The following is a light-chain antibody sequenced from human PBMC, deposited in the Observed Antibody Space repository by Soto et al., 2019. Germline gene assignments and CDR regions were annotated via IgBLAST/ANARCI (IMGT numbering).Light chain of an antibody. Sequence: EIVVTQSPATLSLSPGERATLSCRASQSVSSSYLSWYQQKPGQAPRLLIYGASTRATGIPDRFSGSGSGTDFTLTISNLEPEDFAVYYCQQYGYPPRTFGQGTKVDIK. CDR2: GAS. V-gene: IGKV3D-7*01. CDR1: QSVSSSY. J-gene: IGKJ1*01. CDR3: QQYGYPPRT.